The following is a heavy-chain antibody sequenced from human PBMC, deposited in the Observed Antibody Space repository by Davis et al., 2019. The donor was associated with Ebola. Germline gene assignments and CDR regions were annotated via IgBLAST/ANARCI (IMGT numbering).Heavy chain of an antibody. CDR3: ARREYSGSWYNRGGMDV. J-gene: IGHJ6*02. V-gene: IGHV4-30-2*01. CDR1: GGSISSGGYS. Sequence: LRLSCAVSGGSISSGGYSWSWIRQPPGKGLEWIGYIYHSGSTYYNPSLKSRVTISVDRSKNQFSLKLSSVTAADTAVYYCARREYSGSWYNRGGMDVWGQGTTVTVSS. CDR2: IYHSGST. D-gene: IGHD6-13*01.